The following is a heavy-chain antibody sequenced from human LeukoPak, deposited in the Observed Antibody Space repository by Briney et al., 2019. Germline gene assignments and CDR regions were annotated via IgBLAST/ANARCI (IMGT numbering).Heavy chain of an antibody. CDR2: IWYDGSNK. V-gene: IGHV3-33*06. CDR3: AKAAYGSGDY. J-gene: IGHJ4*02. Sequence: PGGSLRLSCAASGFTFSSYGMHWVRQAPGKGLEWVAVIWYDGSNKYYADSVKGRLTISRDNSKNTLYLQVNSLRAEDTAVYYCAKAAYGSGDYWGQGTLVTVSS. CDR1: GFTFSSYG. D-gene: IGHD3-10*01.